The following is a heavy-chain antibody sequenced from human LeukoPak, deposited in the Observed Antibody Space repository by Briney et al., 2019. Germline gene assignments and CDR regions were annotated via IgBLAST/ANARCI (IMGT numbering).Heavy chain of an antibody. D-gene: IGHD2-15*01. CDR2: IYYSGST. CDR3: ARHSDIVVVVAATGGFDY. Sequence: SETLSLTCTVSGGSISSSSYYWGWIRQPPGKGLEWIGSIYYSGSTYYNPSLKSRVTISVDTSRNQFSLKLSSVTAADTAVYYCARHSDIVVVVAATGGFDYWGQGTLVTVSS. CDR1: GGSISSSSYY. J-gene: IGHJ4*02. V-gene: IGHV4-39*01.